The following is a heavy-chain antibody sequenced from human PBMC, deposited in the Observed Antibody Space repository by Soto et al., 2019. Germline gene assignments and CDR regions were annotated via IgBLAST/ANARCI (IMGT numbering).Heavy chain of an antibody. D-gene: IGHD6-19*01. CDR2: IWYDGSNK. J-gene: IGHJ6*02. Sequence: TGGSLRLSCAASGFTFSSYGMHWVRQAPGKGLEWVAVIWYDGSNKYYADSVKGRFTISRDNSKNTLYLQMNSLRAEDTAVYYCARDPVAVAYYYYGMDVWGQGTTVTVSS. V-gene: IGHV3-33*01. CDR1: GFTFSSYG. CDR3: ARDPVAVAYYYYGMDV.